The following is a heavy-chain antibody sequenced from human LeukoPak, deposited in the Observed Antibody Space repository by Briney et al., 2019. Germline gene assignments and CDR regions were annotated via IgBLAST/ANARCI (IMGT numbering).Heavy chain of an antibody. J-gene: IGHJ4*02. D-gene: IGHD5-12*01. CDR1: GFNLGDYT. Sequence: GGSLRLSCTVSGFNLGDYTMTWVRQAPGKGLEWVSFIRSKNFGNTQEYAAALKGRFTISRDDSKNITYLEMTSLKTEDTAVYYCYSGHASISFDSWGPGTLVTVSS. V-gene: IGHV3-49*04. CDR3: YSGHASISFDS. CDR2: IRSKNFGNTQ.